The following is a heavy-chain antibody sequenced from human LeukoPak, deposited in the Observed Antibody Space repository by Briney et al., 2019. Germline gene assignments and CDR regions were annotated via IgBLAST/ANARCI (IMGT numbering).Heavy chain of an antibody. CDR2: MNPNSGNT. J-gene: IGHJ4*02. D-gene: IGHD6-13*01. CDR3: ARGRWGIATAGKDY. V-gene: IGHV1-8*01. Sequence: GASVTVSFKSSVYTFTSYDIHWVRQATGQGLEWMGWMNPNSGNTGYAQKFQGRVTMTRNTSIGTAYMELSSLRSEDTAVYYCARGRWGIATAGKDYWGQGTLVTVSS. CDR1: VYTFTSYD.